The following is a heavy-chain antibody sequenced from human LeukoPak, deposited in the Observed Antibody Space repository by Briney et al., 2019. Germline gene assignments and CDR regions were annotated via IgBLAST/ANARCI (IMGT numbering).Heavy chain of an antibody. CDR1: GFTFSSYW. CDR2: IKQDGSEK. D-gene: IGHD3-10*01. CDR3: ARSLRRSGSYFYY. V-gene: IGHV3-7*01. J-gene: IGHJ4*02. Sequence: GGSLRLSCAASGFTFSSYWMSWVRQAPGKGLVWVANIKQDGSEKYYVDSVKGRFTISRDNATNSLYLQMNSLRAEDTAVYYCARSLRRSGSYFYYWGQGTLVTVSS.